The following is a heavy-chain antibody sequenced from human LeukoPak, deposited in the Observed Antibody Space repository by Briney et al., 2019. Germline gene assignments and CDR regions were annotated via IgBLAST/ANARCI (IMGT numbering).Heavy chain of an antibody. CDR3: AKWGCSGSDCYPFDY. J-gene: IGHJ4*02. V-gene: IGHV3-23*01. CDR1: GFSFSSYA. D-gene: IGHD2-21*02. Sequence: GGSLRLSCATSGFSFSSYAMSWVRQAPGRGLEWVSAMSGSGGSTYYADSVKGRFTISRDNSKNTLYLQMNSLRAEDTAVYYCAKWGCSGSDCYPFDYWGQGTLVTVSS. CDR2: MSGSGGST.